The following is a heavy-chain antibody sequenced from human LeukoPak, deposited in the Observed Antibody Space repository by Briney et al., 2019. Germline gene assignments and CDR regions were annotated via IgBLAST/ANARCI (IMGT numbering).Heavy chain of an antibody. CDR3: ARESSFGRYNWFDP. Sequence: SETLSLTCTVSGGSISSYYWSWIRQPPGKGLEWIGEINHSGSTNYNPSLKSRVTISVDTSKNQFSLKLSSVTAADTAVYYCARESSFGRYNWFDPWGQGTLVTVSS. V-gene: IGHV4-34*01. CDR2: INHSGST. D-gene: IGHD3-10*01. CDR1: GGSISSYY. J-gene: IGHJ5*02.